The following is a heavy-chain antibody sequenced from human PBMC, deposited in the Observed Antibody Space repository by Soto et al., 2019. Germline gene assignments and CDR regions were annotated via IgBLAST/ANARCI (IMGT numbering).Heavy chain of an antibody. CDR1: GFSLMNSGMR. J-gene: IGHJ5*02. Sequence: GXGPTRLNPTQTLPLTCTFSGFSLMNSGMRVSWIRQPPGKALEWLARIDWDDDTFYSTSLRTRLTISKDTSKNQVALTMTNMDPADTATYYCAKHGTDGSWFDPWGQGTLVTVSS. CDR3: AKHGTDGSWFDP. V-gene: IGHV2-70*04. CDR2: IDWDDDT. D-gene: IGHD1-1*01.